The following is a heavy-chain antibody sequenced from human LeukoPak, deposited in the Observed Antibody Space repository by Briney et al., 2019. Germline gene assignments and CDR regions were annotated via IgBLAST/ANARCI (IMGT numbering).Heavy chain of an antibody. D-gene: IGHD3-16*01. Sequence: SETLSLTCAVYGGSFSGYYWSWIRQPPGKGLEWIGEINHSGSTNYNPSLKSRVTISVDTSKNQFSLKLSSVTAADTAVYYCARAHYDYVWGSLHLYYFEYWGQGTLVTVSS. V-gene: IGHV4-34*01. CDR1: GGSFSGYY. CDR3: ARAHYDYVWGSLHLYYFEY. J-gene: IGHJ4*02. CDR2: INHSGST.